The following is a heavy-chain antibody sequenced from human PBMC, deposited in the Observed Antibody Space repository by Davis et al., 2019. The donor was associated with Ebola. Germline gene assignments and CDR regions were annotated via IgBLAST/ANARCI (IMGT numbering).Heavy chain of an antibody. CDR2: INPNSGGT. D-gene: IGHD2-2*02. CDR1: GYTFTGYY. Sequence: ASVTVSCQASGYTFTGYYMHWVRQAPGQGLEWMGWINPNSGGTNYAQTFQGRVTMTRDTSISTAYMELSRLRSDDTAVYYCARGRCSSTSCYIYYYYGMDVWGQGTTVTVSS. CDR3: ARGRCSSTSCYIYYYYGMDV. V-gene: IGHV1-2*02. J-gene: IGHJ6*02.